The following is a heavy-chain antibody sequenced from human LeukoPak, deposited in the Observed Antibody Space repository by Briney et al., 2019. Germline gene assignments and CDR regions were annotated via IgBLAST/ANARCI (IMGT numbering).Heavy chain of an antibody. CDR3: ARGPYDFWSGYYDY. CDR1: GGSFSGYY. Sequence: SETLSLTCAVYGGSFSGYYWSWIRQPPGKGLEWIGEINHSGSTNYNPSLKSRVTISVDTSKNQFSLKLSSVTAADTAVYYCARGPYDFWSGYYDYWGQGTPVTVSS. CDR2: INHSGST. V-gene: IGHV4-34*01. D-gene: IGHD3-3*01. J-gene: IGHJ4*02.